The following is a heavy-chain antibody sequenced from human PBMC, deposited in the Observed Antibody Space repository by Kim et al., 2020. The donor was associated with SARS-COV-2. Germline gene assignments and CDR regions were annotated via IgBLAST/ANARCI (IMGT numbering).Heavy chain of an antibody. D-gene: IGHD5-12*01. V-gene: IGHV4-59*01. J-gene: IGHJ4*02. CDR1: GGSISSYY. Sequence: SETLSLTCTVSGGSISSYYWSWIRQPPGKGLEWIGYIYYSGSTNYNPSLKSRVTISVDTSKNQFSLKLSSVTAADTAVYYCARLSGYEYYFDYWGQGTLVTVSS. CDR3: ARLSGYEYYFDY. CDR2: IYYSGST.